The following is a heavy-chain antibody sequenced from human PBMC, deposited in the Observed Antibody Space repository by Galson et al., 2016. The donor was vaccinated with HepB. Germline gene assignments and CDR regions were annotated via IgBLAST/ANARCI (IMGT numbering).Heavy chain of an antibody. CDR1: GYTFTNYG. CDR2: ISSYNGNT. CDR3: ARDPGTPFPLDF. V-gene: IGHV1-18*04. J-gene: IGHJ4*02. Sequence: SVKVSCKASGYTFTNYGFSWVRQVPGQGLEWMGWISSYNGNTRYAQNLQDRVTMTTDTSTSTAYMELRSLTSDDTAVYYGARDPGTPFPLDFWGQGTLVTVSS. D-gene: IGHD2-15*01.